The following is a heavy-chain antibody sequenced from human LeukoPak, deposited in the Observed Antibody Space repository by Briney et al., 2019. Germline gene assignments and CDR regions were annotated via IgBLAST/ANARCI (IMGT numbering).Heavy chain of an antibody. Sequence: GGSLRLSCAASGFTFSSYSMNWVRQAPGKGLEWVSSISSSSYIYYADSVKGRFTISRDNAKNSLYLQMNSLRAEDTAVYYCARAAAGTDGMDVWGQGTTVTVSS. D-gene: IGHD6-13*01. CDR3: ARAAAGTDGMDV. V-gene: IGHV3-21*01. J-gene: IGHJ6*02. CDR1: GFTFSSYS. CDR2: ISSSSYI.